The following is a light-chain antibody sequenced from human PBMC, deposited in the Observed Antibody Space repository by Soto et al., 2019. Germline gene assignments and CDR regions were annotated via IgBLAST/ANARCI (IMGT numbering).Light chain of an antibody. CDR2: DAS. CDR3: LQHNSYPYT. Sequence: DIQMTQSPSTLSASVGDRVTITCRASQSISSWLAWYQQKPGKAPKLLIYDASSLESGVPSRFSGSGSGTEFTLTISSLQPEDFGIYYCLQHNSYPYTFGPGTRLEIK. CDR1: QSISSW. V-gene: IGKV1-5*01. J-gene: IGKJ5*01.